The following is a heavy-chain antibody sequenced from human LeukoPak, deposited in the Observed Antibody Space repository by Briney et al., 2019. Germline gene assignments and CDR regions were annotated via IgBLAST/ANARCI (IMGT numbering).Heavy chain of an antibody. V-gene: IGHV4-59*11. CDR1: GGFISSHY. Sequence: SETLSLTCNVSGGFISSHYWTWIRQPPRKGLEWIGYVYYSGSTNYDPSLNSRVTISVDTSNNQFSLKLTSVTAADTAVYYCARGYRGGVYYYSYGTDVWGQGTTVTVSS. CDR2: VYYSGST. CDR3: ARGYRGGVYYYSYGTDV. D-gene: IGHD1-26*01. J-gene: IGHJ6*02.